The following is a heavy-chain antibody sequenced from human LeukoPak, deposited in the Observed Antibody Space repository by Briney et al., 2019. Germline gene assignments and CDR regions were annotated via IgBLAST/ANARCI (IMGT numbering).Heavy chain of an antibody. CDR1: GYTFTTYW. CDR2: IYPGDSDP. D-gene: IGHD6-13*01. Sequence: KIGESLKISGKGSGYTFTTYWIGWVRQMPGKGLEWVRIIYPGDSDPRYSPSFQGQVTISADKSISTAYLQWSSLKASDSAMYYCARHGLGSSWFGFDYWGQGTLVTVSS. J-gene: IGHJ4*02. V-gene: IGHV5-51*01. CDR3: ARHGLGSSWFGFDY.